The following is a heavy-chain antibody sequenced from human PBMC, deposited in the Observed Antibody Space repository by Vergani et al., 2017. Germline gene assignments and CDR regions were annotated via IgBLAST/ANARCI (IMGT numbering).Heavy chain of an antibody. CDR1: GGPISSYY. V-gene: IGHV4-59*01. CDR3: ARTLSIYYDSSGYVPDAFDI. D-gene: IGHD3-22*01. J-gene: IGHJ3*02. CDR2: IYYSGST. Sequence: QVQLQESGPGLVKPSETLSLTCTVSGGPISSYYWSWIRQPPGKGLEWIGYIYYSGSTNYKPSLKSRVTISVDTSKNQFSLKLSSVTAADRAGYYCARTLSIYYDSSGYVPDAFDIWGQGTMVTVSS.